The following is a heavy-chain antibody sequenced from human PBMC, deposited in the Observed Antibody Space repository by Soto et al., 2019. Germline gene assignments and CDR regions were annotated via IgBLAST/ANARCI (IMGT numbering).Heavy chain of an antibody. V-gene: IGHV1-8*01. CDR3: ARSSKYYDFWSGYYSSSYYYGMDV. Sequence: ASVKVSCKASGYTFTSYDINWVRQATGQGLEWRGWMNPNSGNTGYAQKFQGRVTMTRNTSISTAYMELSSLRSEDTAVYYCARSSKYYDFWSGYYSSSYYYGMDVWGQGTTVTVSS. CDR2: MNPNSGNT. D-gene: IGHD3-3*01. CDR1: GYTFTSYD. J-gene: IGHJ6*02.